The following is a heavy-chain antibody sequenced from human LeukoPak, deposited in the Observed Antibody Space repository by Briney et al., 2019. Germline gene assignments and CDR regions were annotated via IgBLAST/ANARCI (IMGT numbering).Heavy chain of an antibody. CDR2: ISSSSSTI. J-gene: IGHJ3*02. CDR3: ARDRALYSSRDAFDI. D-gene: IGHD6-13*01. CDR1: GFTFSSYS. Sequence: GGSLRLSCAASGFTFSSYSMNWVRQAPGKGLEWVSYISSSSSTIYYADSVKGRFTISRDNAKNSLYLQMNSLRAEDTAVYYCARDRALYSSRDAFDIWGQGTMVTVSS. V-gene: IGHV3-48*04.